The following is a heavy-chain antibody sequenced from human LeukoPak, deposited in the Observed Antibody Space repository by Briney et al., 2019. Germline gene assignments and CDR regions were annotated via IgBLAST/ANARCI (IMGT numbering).Heavy chain of an antibody. J-gene: IGHJ6*02. Sequence: QAGRSLRLSCAASGFTFSSYAMHWVRQAPGKGLEWVAVISYDGSNKYYADSVKGRFTISRDNSKNTLYLQMNSLRAEDTAVYYCASGSGIYMDVWGQRTSVTVSS. CDR1: GFTFSSYA. D-gene: IGHD3-10*01. V-gene: IGHV3-30*04. CDR3: ASGSGIYMDV. CDR2: ISYDGSNK.